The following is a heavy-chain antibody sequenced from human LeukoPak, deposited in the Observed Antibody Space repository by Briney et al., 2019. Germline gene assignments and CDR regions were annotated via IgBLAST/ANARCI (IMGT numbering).Heavy chain of an antibody. D-gene: IGHD3-3*01. CDR2: ISGSGGSA. V-gene: IGHV3-23*01. CDR1: GFTFSSYA. CDR3: AKGATIFGVVIPFDY. Sequence: GGSLRLSCAASGFTFSSYAMSWVRQAPGKGLELVSAISGSGGSAYYADSVKGRFTISRDNSKNTLYLQMNSLRAEDTAVYYCAKGATIFGVVIPFDYWGQGTLVTVSS. J-gene: IGHJ4*02.